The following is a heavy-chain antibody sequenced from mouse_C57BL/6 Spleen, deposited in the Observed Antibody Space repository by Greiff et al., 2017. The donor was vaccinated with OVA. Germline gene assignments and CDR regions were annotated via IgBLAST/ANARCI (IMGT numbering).Heavy chain of an antibody. V-gene: IGHV5-16*01. CDR1: GFTFSDYY. Sequence: EVQLVDSEGGLVQPGSSMKLSCTASGFTFSDYYMAWVRQVPEKGLEWVANINYDGSSTYYLDSLKSRFIISRDNAKNILYLQMSSLKSEDTATYYCARVGLGGYYFDYWGQGTTLTVSS. CDR3: ARVGLGGYYFDY. D-gene: IGHD4-1*01. J-gene: IGHJ2*01. CDR2: INYDGSST.